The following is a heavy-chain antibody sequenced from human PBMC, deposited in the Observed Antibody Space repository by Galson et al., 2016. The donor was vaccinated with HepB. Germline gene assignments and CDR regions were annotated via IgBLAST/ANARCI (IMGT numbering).Heavy chain of an antibody. D-gene: IGHD3-3*01. Sequence: SLRLSCAASGFTFSGHSMSWVRQAPGKGLEWVSGISASGGNTYYAASVKGRFSISRDNSKNTMYLQINSLRVEDTAVYHCAKVLRFLEWLLPPHGMDVWGQGTTVTVSS. V-gene: IGHV3-23*01. CDR3: AKVLRFLEWLLPPHGMDV. J-gene: IGHJ6*02. CDR1: GFTFSGHS. CDR2: ISASGGNT.